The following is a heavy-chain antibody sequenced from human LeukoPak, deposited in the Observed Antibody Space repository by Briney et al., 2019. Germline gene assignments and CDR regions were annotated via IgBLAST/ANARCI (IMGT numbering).Heavy chain of an antibody. D-gene: IGHD1-26*01. Sequence: PGGSLRLSCADSGFTFSSHWMHWVRQALGKGLVWVSRIKYDASSTSYADSVKGRFTISRDNAKNTLYLQMNSLRAEDTAVYYCARGATYAYYQDYWGQGTLVTVSS. CDR3: ARGATYAYYQDY. V-gene: IGHV3-74*01. CDR2: IKYDASST. J-gene: IGHJ4*02. CDR1: GFTFSSHW.